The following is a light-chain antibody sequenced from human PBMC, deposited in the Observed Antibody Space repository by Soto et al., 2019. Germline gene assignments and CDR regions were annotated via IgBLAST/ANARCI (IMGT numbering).Light chain of an antibody. CDR3: QQSYSTQYT. J-gene: IGKJ2*01. Sequence: DIPMTKSPSSLSASVGDIVTITCRASQSISTYLHWYQQKPGKAPKLMSYAPSSLQRGVPSRFSGSGSGTDFTLTISSLQPEDVATYYCQQSYSTQYTCGQGTKLAIK. CDR2: APS. CDR1: QSISTY. V-gene: IGKV1-39*01.